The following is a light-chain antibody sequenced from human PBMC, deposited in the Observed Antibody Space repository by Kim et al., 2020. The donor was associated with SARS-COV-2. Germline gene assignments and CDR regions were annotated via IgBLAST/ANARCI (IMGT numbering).Light chain of an antibody. CDR3: QAWDSSTGV. CDR1: KLGDKY. Sequence: SYELTQPPSVSVSPGQTASITCSGDKLGDKYACWYQQKPGQSPVLVIYQDSKRPSGLPERFSGSNSGNTATLTISGTQAMDEADYYCQAWDSSTGVFG. CDR2: QDS. J-gene: IGLJ3*02. V-gene: IGLV3-1*01.